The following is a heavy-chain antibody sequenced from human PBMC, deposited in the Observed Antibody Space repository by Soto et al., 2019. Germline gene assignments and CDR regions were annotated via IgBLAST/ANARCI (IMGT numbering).Heavy chain of an antibody. CDR3: ARVRNYGCNSDAFVL. V-gene: IGHV4-30-4*01. J-gene: IGHJ3*01. Sequence: QVQLQESGPGLVKSSQTLSLTCTVSGGSISSADYYRSWIRQPPRKGLEWMGYIYYSGRSYYNRSLKTRVTISVDTSKNHFSLKLSFVTAADTAVYYCARVRNYGCNSDAFVLWGQGTMVSVSS. D-gene: IGHD3-16*01. CDR1: GGSISSADYY. CDR2: IYYSGRS.